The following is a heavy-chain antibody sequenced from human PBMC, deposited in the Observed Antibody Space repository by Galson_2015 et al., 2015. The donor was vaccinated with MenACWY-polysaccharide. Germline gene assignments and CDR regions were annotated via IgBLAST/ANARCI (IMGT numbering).Heavy chain of an antibody. J-gene: IGHJ4*02. V-gene: IGHV3-7*01. CDR2: IKQDGSAR. CDR1: GFTFSNYW. CDR3: ARQSGDYAAFCDY. Sequence: SLRLSCASSGFTFSNYWMTWVRQAPGQGLEWVANIKQDGSARYYVDSVKGRFTISRDNAKNSLYLQMNSLRAEDTAVYYCARQSGDYAAFCDYWGQGILVTVSS. D-gene: IGHD4-17*01.